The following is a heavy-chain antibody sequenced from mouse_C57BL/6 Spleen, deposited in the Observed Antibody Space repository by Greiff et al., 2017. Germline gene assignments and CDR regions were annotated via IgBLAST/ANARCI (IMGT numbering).Heavy chain of an antibody. D-gene: IGHD2-3*01. J-gene: IGHJ3*01. CDR3: ARDAGYYFPFAY. CDR2: IHPNSGST. V-gene: IGHV1-64*01. Sequence: QVQLKQSGAELVKPGASVKLSCKASGYTFTSYWMHWVKQRPGQGLEWIGMIHPNSGSTNYNEKFKSKATLTVDKSSSTAYMQLSSLTSEDSAVYYCARDAGYYFPFAYWGQGTLVTVSA. CDR1: GYTFTSYW.